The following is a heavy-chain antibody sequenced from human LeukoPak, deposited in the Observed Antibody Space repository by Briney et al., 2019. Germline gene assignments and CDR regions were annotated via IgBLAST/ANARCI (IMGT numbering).Heavy chain of an antibody. J-gene: IGHJ4*02. CDR2: ISSSSSYI. D-gene: IGHD6-19*01. CDR1: GFTFSSYS. V-gene: IGHV3-21*01. CDR3: ASLAVAGTLVDY. Sequence: AGGSLRLSCAASGFTFSSYSMNWVRQAPGKGLEWVSSISSSSSYIYYADSVKGRFTISRDNAKNSLYLQMNSLRAEDTAVYYCASLAVAGTLVDYWGQGTLVTVSS.